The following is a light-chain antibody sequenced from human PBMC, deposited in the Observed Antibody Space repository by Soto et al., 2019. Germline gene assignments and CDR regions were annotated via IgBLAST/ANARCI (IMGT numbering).Light chain of an antibody. CDR1: QSIGSW. CDR3: QQYDGSANS. V-gene: IGKV1-5*03. CDR2: KAS. Sequence: DIQMTQSPSTLSASVGDRVTITCRASQSIGSWLAWYQQKPGKAPKLLIHKASTLESGVPSRFSGSGSGTEFTLTITSLQPDDFATYYCQQYDGSANSFGGGTEVEIK. J-gene: IGKJ4*01.